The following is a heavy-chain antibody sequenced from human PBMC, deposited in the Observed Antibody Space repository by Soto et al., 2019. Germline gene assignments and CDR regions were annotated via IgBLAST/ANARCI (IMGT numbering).Heavy chain of an antibody. Sequence: EVQLVESGGGLVQPGGSLRLSCAATGFTFSAYSMNWVRQAPGKGLEWVSDISSSSSNTNYAQSVKGRFTISRDNAKNALYLQKNSLRAEDTAVYHCARGVGGESRYLDYWGQGTLVTVSS. CDR3: ARGVGGESRYLDY. CDR1: GFTFSAYS. V-gene: IGHV3-48*01. J-gene: IGHJ4*02. CDR2: ISSSSSNT. D-gene: IGHD3-9*01.